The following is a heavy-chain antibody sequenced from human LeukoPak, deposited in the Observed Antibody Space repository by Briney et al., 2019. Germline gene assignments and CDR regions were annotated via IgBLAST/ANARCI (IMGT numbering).Heavy chain of an antibody. V-gene: IGHV4-59*08. CDR3: ARLDAYHYEDAFDI. Sequence: NPSESLSLTCTVSGGSISSYYWSWIRQPPGKGLEWIGYIYYSGSTNYNPSLKSRVTISVDTSKNQFSLKLSSVTAADTAVYYCARLDAYHYEDAFDIWGQGTMVTVSS. D-gene: IGHD3-22*01. J-gene: IGHJ3*02. CDR2: IYYSGST. CDR1: GGSISSYY.